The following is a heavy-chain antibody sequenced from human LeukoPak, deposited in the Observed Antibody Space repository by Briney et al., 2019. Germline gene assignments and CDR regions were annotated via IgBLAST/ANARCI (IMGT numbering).Heavy chain of an antibody. CDR2: INHSGST. CDR3: VKVGSYYYYYGMDV. D-gene: IGHD1-26*01. Sequence: SETLSPTCAVYGGSFSGYYWSWIRRPPGKGLEWIGEINHSGSTNYNPSLKSRVTISVDTSKNQFSLKLSSVTAADTAVYYCVKVGSYYYYYGMDVWGQGTTVTVSS. V-gene: IGHV4-34*01. J-gene: IGHJ6*02. CDR1: GGSFSGYY.